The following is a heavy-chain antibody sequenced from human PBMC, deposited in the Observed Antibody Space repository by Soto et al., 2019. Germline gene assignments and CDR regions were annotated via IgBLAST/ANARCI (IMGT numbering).Heavy chain of an antibody. D-gene: IGHD2-15*01. Sequence: SETLSLTCSVSGVSITNSDYYWSWIRQPPGKGLEWIGYIFHTGSASYKSSLKGRVTFSVDTSKNQFSLNLKSVTAADTAVYYCARVRVRMNAIVFYFDSWGQGSLVTVSS. CDR2: IFHTGSA. V-gene: IGHV4-61*08. J-gene: IGHJ4*02. CDR3: ARVRVRMNAIVFYFDS. CDR1: GVSITNSDYY.